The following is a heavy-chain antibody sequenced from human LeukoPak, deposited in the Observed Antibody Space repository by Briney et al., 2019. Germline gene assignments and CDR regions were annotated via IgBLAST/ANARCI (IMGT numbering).Heavy chain of an antibody. D-gene: IGHD3-9*01. CDR1: GYTFTSYY. Sequence: ASVKVSCKASGYTFTSYYMHWVRQAPGQGLEWMGIINPSGGSTGYAQKFQGRVTMTRDTSTSTVYMELSSLRSEDTAVYYCARARTYYDILTGYYKAIYYFDYWGQGTLVTVSS. CDR3: ARARTYYDILTGYYKAIYYFDY. J-gene: IGHJ4*02. V-gene: IGHV1-46*01. CDR2: INPSGGST.